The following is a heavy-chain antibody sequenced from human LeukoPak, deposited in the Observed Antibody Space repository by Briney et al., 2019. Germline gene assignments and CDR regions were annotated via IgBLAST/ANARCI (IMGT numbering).Heavy chain of an antibody. V-gene: IGHV1-46*01. CDR2: INPSGGST. J-gene: IGHJ4*02. Sequence: ASVKVSCKASGYTFTSYYMHWVRQAPGQGLEWMGIINPSGGSTSYAQKFQGRVTMTRDTSTSTVYVELSSLRSEDTAVYYCARDYSSSWPREYYFDYWGQGTLVTVSS. D-gene: IGHD6-13*01. CDR3: ARDYSSSWPREYYFDY. CDR1: GYTFTSYY.